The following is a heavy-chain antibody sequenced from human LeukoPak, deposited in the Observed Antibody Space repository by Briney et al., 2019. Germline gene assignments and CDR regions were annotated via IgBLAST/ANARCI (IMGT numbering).Heavy chain of an antibody. V-gene: IGHV4-34*01. CDR3: ARSSESITMIVVVIDWYFDL. D-gene: IGHD3-22*01. CDR2: INHSGST. CDR1: GGSFSGYY. J-gene: IGHJ2*01. Sequence: SETLSLTCAVYGGSFSGYYWSWIRQPPGKGLEWIGEINHSGSTNYNPSLKSRVTISVDTSKNQFSLKLSSVTAADTAVYYCARSSESITMIVVVIDWYFDLWGRGTLVTVSS.